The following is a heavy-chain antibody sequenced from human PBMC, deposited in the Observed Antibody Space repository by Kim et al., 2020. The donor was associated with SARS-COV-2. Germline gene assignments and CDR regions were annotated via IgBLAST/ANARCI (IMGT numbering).Heavy chain of an antibody. J-gene: IGHJ4*02. CDR3: STYGSGSYYHQGGYFDY. D-gene: IGHD3-10*01. CDR1: GFTFRSNA. Sequence: GGSLRLSCAASGFTFRSNAMTWVRQAPGKGLEWVSGISGSGGSTYYADSVKGRFTISRDNSKNTVYLQMNSLRAEDTALYYCSTYGSGSYYHQGGYFDYWGPGALVPVSS. V-gene: IGHV3-23*01. CDR2: ISGSGGST.